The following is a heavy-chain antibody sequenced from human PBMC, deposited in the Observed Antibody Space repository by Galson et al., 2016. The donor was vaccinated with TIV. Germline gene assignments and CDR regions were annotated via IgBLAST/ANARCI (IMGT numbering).Heavy chain of an antibody. D-gene: IGHD3-16*01. CDR3: ARGGGYYDYGNYYYYGLDV. V-gene: IGHV1-69*13. CDR2: VTPNFRTP. CDR1: GGTFTNYV. J-gene: IGHJ6*02. Sequence: SVKVSCKASGGTFTNYVINWVRQAPGQGLEWMGGVTPNFRTPRSAQKFQGRVTIIADESTSTTYLEVSSLTSDDTAVYFCARGGGYYDYGNYYYYGLDVWGQGTTVTVSS.